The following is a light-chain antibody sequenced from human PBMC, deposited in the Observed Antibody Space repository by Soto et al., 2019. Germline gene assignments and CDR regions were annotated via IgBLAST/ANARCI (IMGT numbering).Light chain of an antibody. CDR3: CSYAGSTTWV. Sequence: QSALTQPASVSGSPGQSITISCTGTNSDIGSYNLVSWYQQHPGKAPKLMIYEGSKRPSGVSNRFSGSRSGNTASLTISGLQAEDEAGYYCCSYAGSTTWVFGGGTKVTVL. CDR1: NSDIGSYNL. V-gene: IGLV2-23*01. J-gene: IGLJ3*02. CDR2: EGS.